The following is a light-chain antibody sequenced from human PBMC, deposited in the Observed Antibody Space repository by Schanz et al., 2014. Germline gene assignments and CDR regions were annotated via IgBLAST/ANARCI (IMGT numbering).Light chain of an antibody. V-gene: IGLV2-14*02. J-gene: IGLJ3*02. CDR1: SNDVGSYNL. CDR2: DVT. Sequence: QSALTQPASVSGSPGQSITISCTGTSNDVGSYNLVSWYQQHPGKAPKLMIYDVTNRPSGVSNRFSGSKSGNTASLTISGLQAEDEADYYCSSYTSSSTSPVFGGGTKLTVL. CDR3: SSYTSSSTSPV.